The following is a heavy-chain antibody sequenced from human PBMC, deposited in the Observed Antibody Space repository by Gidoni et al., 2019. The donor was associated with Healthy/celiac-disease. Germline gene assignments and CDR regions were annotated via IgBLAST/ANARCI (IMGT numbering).Heavy chain of an antibody. D-gene: IGHD3-22*01. CDR3: AKDPGITMIVVVNYFDY. J-gene: IGHJ4*02. Sequence: QVQLVESGGGVVQPGRSLRLSCAASGFTFSSYGMHWVRQAPGKGLEWVAVISYDGSNKYYADSVKGRFTISRDNSKNTLYLQMNSLRAEDTAVYYCAKDPGITMIVVVNYFDYWGQGTLVTVSS. V-gene: IGHV3-30*18. CDR2: ISYDGSNK. CDR1: GFTFSSYG.